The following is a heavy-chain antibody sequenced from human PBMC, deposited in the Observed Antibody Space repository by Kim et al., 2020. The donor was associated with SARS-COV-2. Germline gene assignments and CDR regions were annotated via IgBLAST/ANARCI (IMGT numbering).Heavy chain of an antibody. CDR3: ARDTGYSSGWYSRYYYYIDV. CDR1: GFTFSSYG. J-gene: IGHJ6*03. V-gene: IGHV3-33*01. Sequence: GGSRRLSCAASGFTFSSYGMHWVRQAPGKGLEWVAVIWYDGSNKYYADSVKGRFTISRDNSKNTLYLQMNSLRAEDTAVYYCARDTGYSSGWYSRYYYYIDVWGKGTTVTVSS. D-gene: IGHD6-19*01. CDR2: IWYDGSNK.